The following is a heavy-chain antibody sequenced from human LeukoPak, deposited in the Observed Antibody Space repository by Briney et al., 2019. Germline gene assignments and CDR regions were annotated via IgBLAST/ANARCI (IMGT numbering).Heavy chain of an antibody. V-gene: IGHV4-4*07. CDR1: GGSISSYY. J-gene: IGHJ6*03. Sequence: SETLSLTCTVSGGSISSYYWSWIRQPAGKGLEWIGRIYTSGSTNYNPSLKSRVTMSVDTSKNQFSLKLSSMTAADTAVYYCARDLVTVTTHYYYYYMDVWGKGTTVTVSS. CDR2: IYTSGST. D-gene: IGHD4-17*01. CDR3: ARDLVTVTTHYYYYYMDV.